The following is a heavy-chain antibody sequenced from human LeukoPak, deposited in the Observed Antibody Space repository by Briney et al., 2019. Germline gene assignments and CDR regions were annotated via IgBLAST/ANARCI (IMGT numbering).Heavy chain of an antibody. CDR1: GFTFSSYA. D-gene: IGHD5-18*01. J-gene: IGHJ4*02. V-gene: IGHV3-23*01. Sequence: PGGSLRLSCAASGFTFSSYAMSWVGQARGKGLEGVSAISGSGGSTYYADSVKGRFTISRDNSKNTLYLQMNSLRAEDTAVYYCAKSPIQLWCFDYWGQGTLVTVSS. CDR3: AKSPIQLWCFDY. CDR2: ISGSGGST.